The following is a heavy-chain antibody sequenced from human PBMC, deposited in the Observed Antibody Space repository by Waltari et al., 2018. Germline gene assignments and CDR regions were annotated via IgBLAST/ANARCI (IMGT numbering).Heavy chain of an antibody. CDR1: GGTFSSYA. V-gene: IGHV1-69*01. J-gene: IGHJ5*02. Sequence: QVQLVQSGAEVKKPGSSVKVSCQASGGTFSSYAISWVRQAPGQGLEWMGGIIPIFGTANYEQKFQGRVTITADESTSTAYMELSSLRSEDTAVYYCARSPSEIAAAANWFDPWGQGTLVTVSS. D-gene: IGHD6-13*01. CDR2: IIPIFGTA. CDR3: ARSPSEIAAAANWFDP.